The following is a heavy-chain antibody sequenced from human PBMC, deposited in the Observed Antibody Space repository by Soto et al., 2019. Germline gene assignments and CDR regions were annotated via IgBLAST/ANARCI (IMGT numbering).Heavy chain of an antibody. CDR1: GGSISSSGYF. CDR2: IYYGGST. J-gene: IGHJ4*02. D-gene: IGHD3-10*01. V-gene: IGHV4-39*01. CDR3: ARLEIGDRDY. Sequence: QLQLQESGPGLVKPSETLSLTCTVSGGSISSSGYFWGWIRQPPGKGLEWIGSIYYGGSTYYNPSLKSRVTISVDTSKNQFSLKLSSVTAADTAVYYCARLEIGDRDYWGQGTLVTVSS.